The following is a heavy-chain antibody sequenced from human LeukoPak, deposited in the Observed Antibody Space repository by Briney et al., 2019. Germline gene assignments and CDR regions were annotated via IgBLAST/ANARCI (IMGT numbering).Heavy chain of an antibody. CDR2: IYSSGST. V-gene: IGHV4-4*07. Sequence: PSETLSLTCIVSGGSISSYYWSWIRQPAGKGLDWIGRIYSSGSTSYNPSLKSRVTISVDTSKNQFSLKLSSVTAADTAVYYCARVKSRWLQFLELNYFDYWGQGTLVTVSS. J-gene: IGHJ4*02. CDR3: ARVKSRWLQFLELNYFDY. D-gene: IGHD5-24*01. CDR1: GGSISSYY.